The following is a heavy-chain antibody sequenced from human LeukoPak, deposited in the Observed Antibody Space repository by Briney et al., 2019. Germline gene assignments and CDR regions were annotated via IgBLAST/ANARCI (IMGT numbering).Heavy chain of an antibody. J-gene: IGHJ5*02. V-gene: IGHV3-23*01. CDR2: ISGSGGST. D-gene: IGHD3-16*02. CDR3: AKDQLNDYVWGSYRSNWFDP. Sequence: GSLRLSCAASGFTFSSYAMSWVRQAPGKGLEWVSAISGSGGSTYYADSVKGRFTISRDNSKNTLYLQMNSLRAEDTAVYYCAKDQLNDYVWGSYRSNWFDPWGQGTLVTVSS. CDR1: GFTFSSYA.